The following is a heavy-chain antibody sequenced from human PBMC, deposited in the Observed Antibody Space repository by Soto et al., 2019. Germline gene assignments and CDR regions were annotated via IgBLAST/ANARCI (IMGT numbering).Heavy chain of an antibody. CDR2: IIPIFGTA. J-gene: IGHJ3*02. Sequence: QVQLVQSGAEVKKPGSSVKVSCKASGGTFSSYAISWVRQAPGQGLEWMGGIIPIFGTANYAQKFQGRVTITADESTSTAYMELSSLRSEDTSVYYCARAQTAVAVTRTDAFDIWGQGTMVTVSS. D-gene: IGHD6-19*01. CDR1: GGTFSSYA. CDR3: ARAQTAVAVTRTDAFDI. V-gene: IGHV1-69*01.